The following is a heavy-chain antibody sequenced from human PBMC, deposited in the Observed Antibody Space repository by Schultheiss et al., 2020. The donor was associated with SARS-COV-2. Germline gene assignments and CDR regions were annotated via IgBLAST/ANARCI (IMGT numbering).Heavy chain of an antibody. D-gene: IGHD1-26*01. V-gene: IGHV3-23*01. CDR3: ARVGQYYYYGMDV. CDR2: ITGRGGTT. J-gene: IGHJ6*02. CDR1: GFTFSSSV. Sequence: GGSLRLSCAASGFTFSSSVMSWVRQAPGKGLEWVSAITGRGGTTYYADAVKGRFTISGDNSKNTLYLQMNSLKAEDTAVYYCARVGQYYYYGMDVWGQGTTVTVSS.